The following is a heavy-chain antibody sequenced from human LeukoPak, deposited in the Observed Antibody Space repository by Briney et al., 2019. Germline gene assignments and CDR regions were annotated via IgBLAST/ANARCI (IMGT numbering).Heavy chain of an antibody. D-gene: IGHD3-3*01. CDR2: INPNSGGT. CDR3: PRVYEGY. V-gene: IGHV1-2*02. CDR1: GYTFTGYY. J-gene: IGHJ4*02. Sequence: GASVKVSCKASGYTFTGYYMHWVGQAPGQGREWMGWINPNSGGTNYAQKLQGRVTMTRDTSISTAYMELSRLRSDDTALYYCPRVYEGYWGQGTLVTVSS.